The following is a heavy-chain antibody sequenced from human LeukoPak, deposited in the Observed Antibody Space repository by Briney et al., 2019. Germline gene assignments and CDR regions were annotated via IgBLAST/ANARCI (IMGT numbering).Heavy chain of an antibody. CDR1: GGSISTYY. J-gene: IGHJ4*02. Sequence: SETLSLTCTVSGGSISTYYWSWIRQPPGKGLEWIGYIFNRGSTNYNPSLKSRVTISVDTSKNQFSLKLSSVTAADTAVYYCARRGLAAAALSDFDYWGQGTLVTVSS. CDR2: IFNRGST. D-gene: IGHD6-13*01. V-gene: IGHV4-59*12. CDR3: ARRGLAAAALSDFDY.